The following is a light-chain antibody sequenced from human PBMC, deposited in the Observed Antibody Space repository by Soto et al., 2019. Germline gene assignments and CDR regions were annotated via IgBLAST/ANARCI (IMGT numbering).Light chain of an antibody. CDR3: QKYERYPPS. Sequence: DIQMTQSPSSLSAYVGDRVTIGCRASQGINNYLSWFQQNPGKAPKSLIYGATNFQSGVPPRFSGSGSGTDFSLTISSLQPEDVATYYCQKYERYPPSFGGGTTLEI. CDR1: QGINNY. CDR2: GAT. J-gene: IGKJ4*01. V-gene: IGKV1-16*01.